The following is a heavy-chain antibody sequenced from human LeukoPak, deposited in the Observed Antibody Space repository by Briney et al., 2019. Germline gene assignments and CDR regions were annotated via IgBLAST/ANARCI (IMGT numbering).Heavy chain of an antibody. V-gene: IGHV3-11*04. J-gene: IGHJ4*02. CDR2: ISSRSGSSI. Sequence: GGSLRLSCAASGFTFGDYYMTWIRQAPGKGLEWVSYISSRSGSSIYYGDSVKGRFTVSRDNAKNSLYLQMNSLRGEDTAVYYCARDVGITMVPDYWGQGTLVTVSS. CDR3: ARDVGITMVPDY. D-gene: IGHD3-10*01. CDR1: GFTFGDYY.